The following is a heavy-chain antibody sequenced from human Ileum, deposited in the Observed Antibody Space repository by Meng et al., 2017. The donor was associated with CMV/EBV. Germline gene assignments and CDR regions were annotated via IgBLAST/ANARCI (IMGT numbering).Heavy chain of an antibody. V-gene: IGHV4-34*01. CDR2: INHSGST. CDR3: ARGVAGGPFDY. J-gene: IGHJ4*02. D-gene: IGHD2-15*01. CDR1: GGSFSGYY. Sequence: VLLQQCGAGLWKPSATLSLTCAVYGGSFSGYYWILIRQPPGKGLEWIGEINHSGSTNYNPSLKSRVTISVDTSKNQFSLKLSSVTAADTAVYYCARGVAGGPFDYWGQGTLVTVSS.